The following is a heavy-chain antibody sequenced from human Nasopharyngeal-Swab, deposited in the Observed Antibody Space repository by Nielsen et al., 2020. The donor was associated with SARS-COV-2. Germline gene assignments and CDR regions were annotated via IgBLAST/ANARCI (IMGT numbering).Heavy chain of an antibody. CDR2: IRYDGSNK. CDR1: GFTFSSYG. V-gene: IGHV3-30*02. Sequence: GGSLRLSCAASGFTFSSYGMHWVRQAPGKGLEWVAFIRYDGSNKYYADSVKGRFTISRDNSKNTLYLQMNSLRAEDTAVYYCASISPKTNSGSYLGGFDYWGQGTLVTVSS. CDR3: ASISPKTNSGSYLGGFDY. D-gene: IGHD1-26*01. J-gene: IGHJ4*02.